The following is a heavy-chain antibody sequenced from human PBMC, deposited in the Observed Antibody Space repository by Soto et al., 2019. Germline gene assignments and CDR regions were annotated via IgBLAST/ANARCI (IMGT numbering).Heavy chain of an antibody. CDR1: GFTFSSYT. Sequence: PGGSLRLSCAASGFTFSSYTMTWVRQAPGKGLGWVSGISVGATRTYYADSVRGRFSISRDDSKNKLSLQMNSLRGDDTAVYYCAKAGGYMYDAFDIWGQGTMVTISS. D-gene: IGHD3-10*01. J-gene: IGHJ3*02. CDR3: AKAGGYMYDAFDI. CDR2: ISVGATRT. V-gene: IGHV3-23*01.